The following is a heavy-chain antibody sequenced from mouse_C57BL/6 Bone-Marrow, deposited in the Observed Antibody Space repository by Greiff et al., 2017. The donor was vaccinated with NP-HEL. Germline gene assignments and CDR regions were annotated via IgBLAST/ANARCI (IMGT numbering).Heavy chain of an antibody. J-gene: IGHJ1*03. CDR1: GYTFTDYN. CDR3: ARSPYYGSSHWYFDV. Sequence: VQLQQSGPELVKPGASVKMSCKASGYTFTDYNMHWVKQSHGKSLEWIGYINPNNGGTSYNQKFKGKATLTVNKSSSTAYMELRSLTSEDSAVYYCARSPYYGSSHWYFDVWGTGTTVTVSS. V-gene: IGHV1-22*01. CDR2: INPNNGGT. D-gene: IGHD1-1*01.